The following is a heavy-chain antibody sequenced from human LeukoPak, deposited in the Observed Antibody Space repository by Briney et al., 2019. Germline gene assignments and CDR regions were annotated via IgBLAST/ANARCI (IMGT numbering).Heavy chain of an antibody. J-gene: IGHJ6*03. CDR3: ARVQLWLDSRLGYYYYMDV. D-gene: IGHD5-18*01. CDR1: GYTFTSYG. Sequence: ASVKVSCKASGYTFTSYGISWVRQAPGQGLEWMGWISVYNDNTNYAQKLQGRVTMTTDTSTSTAYMELRSLRSDDTAVYYCARVQLWLDSRLGYYYYMDVWGKGTTVTVSS. V-gene: IGHV1-18*01. CDR2: ISVYNDNT.